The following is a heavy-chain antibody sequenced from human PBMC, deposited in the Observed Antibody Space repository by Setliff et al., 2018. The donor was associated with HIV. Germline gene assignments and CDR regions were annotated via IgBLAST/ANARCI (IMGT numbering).Heavy chain of an antibody. D-gene: IGHD3-16*01. CDR3: ARSLWGFVRNAAFEI. CDR1: GFTFSSYW. J-gene: IGHJ3*02. Sequence: LRLSCAASGFTFSSYWMNWVRQAPGKGLEWVANIKQDGSEKYYVDSVKGRFTISRDNARNSLYLQMNSLRVEDSAVYYCARSLWGFVRNAAFEIWGQGTMVTVSS. V-gene: IGHV3-7*01. CDR2: IKQDGSEK.